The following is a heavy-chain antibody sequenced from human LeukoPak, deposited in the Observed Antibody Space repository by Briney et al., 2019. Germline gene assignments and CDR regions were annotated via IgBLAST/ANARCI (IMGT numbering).Heavy chain of an antibody. V-gene: IGHV4-59*08. Sequence: PSETLSLTYIVSGASISSYFWNWIRQSPGKGLEWIGYVFHSGTSNYNPSLKSRVTMTVDTSKNQLSLKLTSVTAADTAVYYCARWDESAWAFGNWGPGTLVTVSS. CDR3: ARWDESAWAFGN. CDR1: GASISSYF. J-gene: IGHJ4*02. CDR2: VFHSGTS. D-gene: IGHD1-26*01.